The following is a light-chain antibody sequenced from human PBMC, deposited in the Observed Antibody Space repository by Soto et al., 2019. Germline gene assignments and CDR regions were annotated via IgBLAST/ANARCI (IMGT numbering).Light chain of an antibody. CDR3: CSYAGRYTYV. Sequence: QSVLTQPRSVSGSPGQSVTISCTGTSSPVGGYHYVSWYKQFPGKAPKLIIYAVSQRPSGVPDRFSGSESGNTASLTISGLQADDEADYYCCSYAGRYTYVFGSGTKVTVL. CDR2: AVS. V-gene: IGLV2-11*01. CDR1: SSPVGGYHY. J-gene: IGLJ1*01.